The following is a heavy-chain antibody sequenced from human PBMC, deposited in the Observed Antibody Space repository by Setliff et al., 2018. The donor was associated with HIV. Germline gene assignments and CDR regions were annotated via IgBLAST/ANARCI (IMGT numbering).Heavy chain of an antibody. CDR2: IHPRDFDI. V-gene: IGHV5-51*01. Sequence: PGESLKISCKASGYTFTNYWTAWVRQMPGKGLEWMGIIHPRDFDIKYSQSFQGQVTIPADKSLSTAYLQWSSLKASDTAMYYCATPISITSGSAFDYWGQGTLVTVSS. J-gene: IGHJ4*02. CDR1: GYTFTNYW. CDR3: ATPISITSGSAFDY. D-gene: IGHD2-2*01.